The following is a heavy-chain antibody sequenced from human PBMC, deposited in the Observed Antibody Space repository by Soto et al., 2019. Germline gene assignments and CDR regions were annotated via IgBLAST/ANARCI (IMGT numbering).Heavy chain of an antibody. J-gene: IGHJ5*02. V-gene: IGHV3-23*01. CDR3: GRDERIAVAGTDT. CDR1: GFTFSNYA. D-gene: IGHD6-19*01. CDR2: ISGPGGST. Sequence: EVQLLESGGGLVQPGGSLRLSCAASGFTFSNYAMTWVRQAAGKGLEWVSSISGPGGSTYYADSVQGRFTVSRDNSKNTLFLQMNSLRAEDTALYYCGRDERIAVAGTDTWGQGILVTVTS.